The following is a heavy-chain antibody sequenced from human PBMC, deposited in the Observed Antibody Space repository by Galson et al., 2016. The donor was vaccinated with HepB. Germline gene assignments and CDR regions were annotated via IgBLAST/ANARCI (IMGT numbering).Heavy chain of an antibody. CDR3: ARISHKYYYYYMDV. V-gene: IGHV1-18*04. J-gene: IGHJ6*03. Sequence: SVKVSCKASGYSFSSYGISWVRQAPGQGLEWMGWTSGYSGSTDYAQKIRGRVTMSRDTSTSTAYMELRSLRSDDTAVYCCARISHKYYYYYMDVWGKGTPVTVSS. CDR1: GYSFSSYG. CDR2: TSGYSGST.